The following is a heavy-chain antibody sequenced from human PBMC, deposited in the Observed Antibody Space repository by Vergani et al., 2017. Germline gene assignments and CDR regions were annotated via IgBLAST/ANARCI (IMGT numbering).Heavy chain of an antibody. D-gene: IGHD3-10*01. CDR3: AKDQEVTMVRGGPHVGMDV. Sequence: EVQLLESGGGSAQPGESLRLSCVASGFTFTAHGLNWVRQAPGKGLEWVSGISGQNFRTHYADSVKGRFTISRDDSKNTVYLQMNSLRAEDTAVYYCAKDQEVTMVRGGPHVGMDVWGQGTTVTVSS. CDR2: ISGQNFRT. CDR1: GFTFTAHG. J-gene: IGHJ6*02. V-gene: IGHV3-23*01.